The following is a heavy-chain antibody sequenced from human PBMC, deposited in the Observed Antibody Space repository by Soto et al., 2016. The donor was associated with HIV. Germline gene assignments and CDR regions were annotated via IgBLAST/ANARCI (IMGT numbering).Heavy chain of an antibody. CDR3: ARVPHGDYDSFWFDP. D-gene: IGHD4-17*01. J-gene: IGHJ5*02. CDR1: GFTVSTNY. CDR2: IYSSGST. V-gene: IGHV3-66*01. Sequence: EVQLVESGGGLVQPGGSLRLSCAASGFTVSTNYMSWVRQAPGTGLEWASIIYSSGSTYYADSMKGRFTISRDNFKNTLYLQMNSLRGDDTAVYYCARVPHGDYDSFWFDPWGHGTLVIVSS.